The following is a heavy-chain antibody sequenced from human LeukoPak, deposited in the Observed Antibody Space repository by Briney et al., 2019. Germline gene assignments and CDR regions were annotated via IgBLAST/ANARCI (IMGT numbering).Heavy chain of an antibody. J-gene: IGHJ5*02. CDR1: GGSISSGGYS. V-gene: IGHV4-30-2*01. CDR3: TRVGPWGGYYDSYNWFDP. Sequence: SSQTLSLTCAVSGGSISSGGYSWSWIRQPPGKGLEWSGYIYHSGSTYYNPSLKSRVTISVDRSKNQFSLKLSSVTAADTAVYYCTRVGPWGGYYDSYNWFDPWGQGTLVTVSS. CDR2: IYHSGST. D-gene: IGHD3-3*01.